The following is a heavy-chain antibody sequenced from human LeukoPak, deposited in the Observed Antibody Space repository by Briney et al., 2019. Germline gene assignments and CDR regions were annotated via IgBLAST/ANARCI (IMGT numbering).Heavy chain of an antibody. CDR1: GGSISSYY. D-gene: IGHD1-1*01. V-gene: IGHV4-59*08. J-gene: IGHJ4*02. CDR3: ARTLLGNAEFDY. CDR2: IYYSGST. Sequence: SETLSLTCTVSGGSISSYYWSWIRQPPGRGLEWIGYIYYSGSTNYNPSLKSRVTISVDTSKNQFSLKLSSVTAADTAVYYCARTLLGNAEFDYWGQGTLVTVSS.